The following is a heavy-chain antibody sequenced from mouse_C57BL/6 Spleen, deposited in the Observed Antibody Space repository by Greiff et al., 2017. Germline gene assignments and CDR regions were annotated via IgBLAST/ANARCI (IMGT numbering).Heavy chain of an antibody. J-gene: IGHJ4*01. D-gene: IGHD1-1*01. V-gene: IGHV1-72*01. CDR1: GYTFTSYW. CDR2: IDPNSGGT. CDR3: ARGDITTVVALYYYAMDY. Sequence: VKLQQPGAELVKPGASVKLSCKASGYTFTSYWMHWVKQRPGRGLEWIGRIDPNSGGTKYNEKFKSKATLTVDKPSSTAYMQLSSLTSEDSTVYYCARGDITTVVALYYYAMDYWGQGTSVTVSS.